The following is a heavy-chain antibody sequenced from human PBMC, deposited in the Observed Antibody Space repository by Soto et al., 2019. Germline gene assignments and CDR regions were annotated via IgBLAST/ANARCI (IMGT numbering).Heavy chain of an antibody. CDR3: VRDRRRSNSGIDP. CDR1: GASISSSNW. CDR2: IYHSGIT. D-gene: IGHD3-10*01. J-gene: IGHJ5*02. Sequence: QVQLQESGPGLVRPSETLSLSCAVSGASISSSNWWSWVRQPPGKGLQWIGDIYHSGITNYNPSLRGRVTISVQKSKNQFSLRLNSVTAADTAIYYCVRDRRRSNSGIDPWGQGTLVTVSS. V-gene: IGHV4-4*02.